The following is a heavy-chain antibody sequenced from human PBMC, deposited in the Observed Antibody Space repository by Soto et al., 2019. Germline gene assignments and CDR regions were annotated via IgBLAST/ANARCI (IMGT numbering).Heavy chain of an antibody. CDR1: GGTFRNYP. CDR3: ARGPLVVLNYFES. V-gene: IGHV1-69*02. J-gene: IGHJ4*02. CDR2: IFPLTDIP. Sequence: QVQLVQSGTEVKKPGPSVKVSCKASGGTFRNYPINWERLAPGQGLEWMGSIFPLTDIPDYAQNFQARLTIIADKSTSTAHMQWSSLTSDDTAMYFCARGPLVVLNYFESWGQGTLVTVSS.